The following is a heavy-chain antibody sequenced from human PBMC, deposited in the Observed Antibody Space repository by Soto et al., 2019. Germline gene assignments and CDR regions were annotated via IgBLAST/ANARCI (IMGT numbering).Heavy chain of an antibody. Sequence: SETLSLTCAVYGGSFSGYYWSWIRQPPGKGLEWIGEINHSGSTNYNPSLKSRVTISVDTSKNQFSLKLSSVTAADTAVYYCARRGYSSSWAPGYWGQGTLVTVS. V-gene: IGHV4-34*01. CDR2: INHSGST. CDR3: ARRGYSSSWAPGY. CDR1: GGSFSGYY. J-gene: IGHJ4*02. D-gene: IGHD6-13*01.